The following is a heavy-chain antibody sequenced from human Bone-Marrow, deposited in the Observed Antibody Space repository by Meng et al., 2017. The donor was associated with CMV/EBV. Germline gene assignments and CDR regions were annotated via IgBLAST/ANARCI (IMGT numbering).Heavy chain of an antibody. CDR2: IKKSGST. Sequence: FRGYYWRGIRQPQGKVREGIEEIKKSGSTNYNPYRKSRVTISVDTSKNQFSLKLSSVTAADTAVYYCARGSKCSSTSCYIKWRNGFDPWGQGTLVTVSS. CDR1: FRGYY. D-gene: IGHD2-2*02. V-gene: IGHV4-34*01. CDR3: ARGSKCSSTSCYIKWRNGFDP. J-gene: IGHJ5*02.